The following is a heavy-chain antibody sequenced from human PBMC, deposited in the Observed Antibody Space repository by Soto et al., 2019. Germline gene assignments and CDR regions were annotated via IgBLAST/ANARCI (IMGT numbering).Heavy chain of an antibody. CDR1: GYTFTSYD. J-gene: IGHJ6*03. CDR2: MNPNSGNT. V-gene: IGHV1-8*01. Sequence: GASVKVSCKASGYTFTSYDINWVRQATGQGLEWMGWMNPNSGNTGYAQKFQGRVTMTRNTSISTAYMELSSLRSEDTAVYYCARGRRKEQLWLRGYYYMDVWGKGTTVTVSS. CDR3: ARGRRKEQLWLRGYYYMDV. D-gene: IGHD5-18*01.